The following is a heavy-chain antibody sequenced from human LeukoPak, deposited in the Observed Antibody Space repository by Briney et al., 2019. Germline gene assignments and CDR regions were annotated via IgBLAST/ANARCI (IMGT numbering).Heavy chain of an antibody. CDR1: GGSISSYY. J-gene: IGHJ4*02. V-gene: IGHV4-59*08. Sequence: PSETLSLTCTVSGGSISSYYWSWIRQPPGKGLEWIGYIYYSGSTNYNPSLKSRVTISVDTSKNQFSLKLSSVTAADTAVYYCARQHQRYYFDYWGQGTLVTVSS. CDR2: IYYSGST. CDR3: ARQHQRYYFDY.